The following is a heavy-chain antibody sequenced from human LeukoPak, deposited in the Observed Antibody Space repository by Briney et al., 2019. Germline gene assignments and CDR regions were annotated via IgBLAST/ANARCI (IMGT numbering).Heavy chain of an antibody. CDR1: GGSISSGGYY. V-gene: IGHV4-30-2*01. D-gene: IGHD2/OR15-2a*01. J-gene: IGHJ4*02. Sequence: SETLSLTCTVSGGSISSGGYYWSWIRQPPGKGLEWLGYIYHSGSTYYNPSLKSRVTISVDRSKNQYSLKLSSVTAADTAVYYCASFYLVSGSYYFDYWGQGTLVTVSS. CDR3: ASFYLVSGSYYFDY. CDR2: IYHSGST.